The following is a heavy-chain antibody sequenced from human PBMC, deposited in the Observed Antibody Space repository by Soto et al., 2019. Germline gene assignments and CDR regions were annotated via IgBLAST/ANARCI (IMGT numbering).Heavy chain of an antibody. CDR2: IHYSGTT. J-gene: IGHJ4*01. Sequence: TSETLSLTCAVSGASISTSYWWSWVRQSPGKGLEWIGEIHYSGTTNYNPSLKSRVTISVDASKNQFSLKLSSVTAADTAVYYCARRWGSAADYWGQGTLVTVSS. CDR1: GASISTSYW. D-gene: IGHD2-15*01. V-gene: IGHV4-4*02. CDR3: ARRWGSAADY.